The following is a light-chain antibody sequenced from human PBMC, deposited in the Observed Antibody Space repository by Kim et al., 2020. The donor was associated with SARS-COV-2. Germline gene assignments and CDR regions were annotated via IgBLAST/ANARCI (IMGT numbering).Light chain of an antibody. J-gene: IGKJ4*01. CDR3: LQYNTHPLT. V-gene: IGKV1-17*01. CDR1: QAIRND. Sequence: SASVGDRVTLTCRASQAIRNDLGWYQQQLGKAPKRLIYDASSLLSGVPSRFSGSGFGTEFPLTISRLQPEDFATYYCLQYNTHPLTFGGGTKLEI. CDR2: DAS.